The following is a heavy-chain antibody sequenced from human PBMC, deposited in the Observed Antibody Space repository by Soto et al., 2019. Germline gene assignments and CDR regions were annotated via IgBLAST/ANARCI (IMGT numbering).Heavy chain of an antibody. Sequence: GGSLRLSCAASGFTFSSYAMHWVRQAPGKGLEWVAVISYDGSNKYYADSVKGRFTISRDNSKNTLYLQMNSLRAEDTAVYYCASEIHQSKRCSEYGMDVWGQGTTVTVSS. CDR2: ISYDGSNK. V-gene: IGHV3-30-3*01. CDR1: GFTFSSYA. CDR3: ASEIHQSKRCSEYGMDV. D-gene: IGHD2-8*01. J-gene: IGHJ6*02.